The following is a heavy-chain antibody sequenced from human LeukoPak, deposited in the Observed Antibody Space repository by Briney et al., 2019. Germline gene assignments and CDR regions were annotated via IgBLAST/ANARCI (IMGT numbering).Heavy chain of an antibody. D-gene: IGHD1-26*01. CDR3: ARHSSFFSPLYP. CDR1: GGSISGSSYY. J-gene: IGHJ5*02. Sequence: SETLSLTCAVSGGSISGSSYYWGWIRQPPGKGLEWIGSIYYSGSTYYNPSLKSRLTISVYTSKNQFSLKLSSVTAADAAVYYCARHSSFFSPLYPWGQGTLVTVSS. CDR2: IYYSGST. V-gene: IGHV4-39*01.